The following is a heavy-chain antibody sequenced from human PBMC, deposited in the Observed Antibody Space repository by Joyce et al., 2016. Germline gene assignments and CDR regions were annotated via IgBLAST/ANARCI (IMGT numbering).Heavy chain of an antibody. J-gene: IGHJ3*02. D-gene: IGHD7-27*01. CDR3: ARGVITSTGVDAFDI. CDR2: IRIDGTIT. CDR1: GITFSKYW. Sequence: EVQLVESGGGLVQPGGSLRLSCAASGITFSKYWMHWVRQAPGKGLVWVSHIRIDGTITRYADSVRGRFTISRDNAKSTLYLQLNSLRADDTAVYYCARGVITSTGVDAFDIWGQGTMVTVS. V-gene: IGHV3-74*01.